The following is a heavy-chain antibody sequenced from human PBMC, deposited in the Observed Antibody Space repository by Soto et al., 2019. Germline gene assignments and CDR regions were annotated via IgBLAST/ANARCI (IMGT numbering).Heavy chain of an antibody. CDR2: IYYSGST. CDR3: ARGGLIAAGVLDY. Sequence: SETLSLTCTVSGGSISSYYWSWIRQPPGKGLEWIGYIYYSGSTNYNPSLKSRVTVLADTSKNQFSLKLSSVTAADTAVYYCARGGLIAAGVLDYWGQGTLVTVSS. D-gene: IGHD6-13*01. J-gene: IGHJ4*02. CDR1: GGSISSYY. V-gene: IGHV4-59*01.